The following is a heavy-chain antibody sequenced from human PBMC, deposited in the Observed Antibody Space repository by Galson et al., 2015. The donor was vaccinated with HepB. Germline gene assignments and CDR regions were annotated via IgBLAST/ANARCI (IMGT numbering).Heavy chain of an antibody. CDR2: IWSDGRNK. CDR1: GFTFSSSV. V-gene: IGHV3-33*01. D-gene: IGHD2-2*01. J-gene: IGHJ4*02. CDR3: ARDHVVVPSFDY. Sequence: SLRLSCAASGFTFSSSVMHWVRQAPGKGLEWVAVIWSDGRNKYYADSVKGRFTISRDNSKNTLYLQMNSLRAEDTAVYYCARDHVVVPSFDYWSQGTLVTVSS.